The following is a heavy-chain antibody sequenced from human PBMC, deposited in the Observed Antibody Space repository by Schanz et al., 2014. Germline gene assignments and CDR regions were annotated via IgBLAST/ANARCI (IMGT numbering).Heavy chain of an antibody. CDR2: IKHDGSVK. V-gene: IGHV3-7*05. J-gene: IGHJ4*02. D-gene: IGHD6-19*01. Sequence: PGGSLRLSCAASGITFSSHSFNWVRQAPGKGPEWVANIKHDGSVKDYVDSVEGRFTISRDNAKNSLYLQMNSLRVEDTAVYYCAASSGWHPSTDYWGQGTLVTVSS. CDR3: AASSGWHPSTDY. CDR1: GITFSSHS.